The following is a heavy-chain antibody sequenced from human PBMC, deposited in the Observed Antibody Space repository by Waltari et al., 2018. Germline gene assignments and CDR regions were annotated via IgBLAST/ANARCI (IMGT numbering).Heavy chain of an antibody. CDR3: ARVGTLAFDF. J-gene: IGHJ3*01. D-gene: IGHD3-10*01. V-gene: IGHV4-31*03. CDR2: VYFTGST. Sequence: QVRLQESGPGMVKSSQTLPLPCTVSGGSISPGGYYWTWIRHLPGKGLEWIGYVYFTGSTLYNPALASRLSITVDTSKNQFSLNLESVRPADTAVYYCARVGTLAFDFWGQGTEVAVSS. CDR1: GGSISPGGYY.